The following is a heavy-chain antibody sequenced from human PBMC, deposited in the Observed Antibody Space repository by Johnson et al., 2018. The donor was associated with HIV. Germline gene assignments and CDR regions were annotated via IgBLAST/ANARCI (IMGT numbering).Heavy chain of an antibody. J-gene: IGHJ3*02. CDR2: ISHDGSNK. CDR1: GFTFSYYS. CDR3: VRRFYDSSAFDI. V-gene: IGHV3-30-3*01. D-gene: IGHD3-22*01. Sequence: QMQLVESGGGVVQPGGSLRLSCAASGFTFSYYSMHWVRQAPGKGLEWVAVISHDGSNKYYADSVRGRFTISRDNSRNTLFLQMNSLRAEDTGVYYCVRRFYDSSAFDIWGQGTLVTVSS.